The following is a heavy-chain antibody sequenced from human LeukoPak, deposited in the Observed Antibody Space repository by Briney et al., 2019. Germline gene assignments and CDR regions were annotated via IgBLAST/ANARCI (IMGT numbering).Heavy chain of an antibody. Sequence: SETLSLTCTVSGGSISSYYWSWIRQPAGKGLERIGRIYTSGSTNYNPSLKSRVTMSVDTSKNQFSLKLSSVTAADTAVYYCARESRSRRIYGDYGWFDPWGQGTLVTVSS. CDR2: IYTSGST. D-gene: IGHD4-17*01. J-gene: IGHJ5*02. CDR3: ARESRSRRIYGDYGWFDP. V-gene: IGHV4-4*07. CDR1: GGSISSYY.